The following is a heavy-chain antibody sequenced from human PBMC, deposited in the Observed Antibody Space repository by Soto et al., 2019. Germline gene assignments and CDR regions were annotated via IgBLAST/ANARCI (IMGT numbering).Heavy chain of an antibody. CDR3: ARDHSSSAPLDP. CDR1: GGTFSSYT. Sequence: SVKVSCKASGGTFSSYTISWVRQAPGQGLEWMGRIIPILGIANYAQKFQGRVTITADKSTSTAYMELSSLRSEDTAVYYCARDHSSSAPLDPWGQGTLVTVSS. CDR2: IIPILGIA. J-gene: IGHJ5*02. V-gene: IGHV1-69*04. D-gene: IGHD6-13*01.